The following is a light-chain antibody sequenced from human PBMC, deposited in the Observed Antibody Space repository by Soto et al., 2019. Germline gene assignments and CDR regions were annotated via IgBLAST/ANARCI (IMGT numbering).Light chain of an antibody. CDR3: QQSYTALPYT. J-gene: IGKJ2*01. V-gene: IGKV1-39*01. CDR1: QNINTY. CDR2: VAS. Sequence: DIQLTQSPSSLSASVGDRVTITCRASQNINTYLNWYQQKPGKAPKRLIYVASNLQSGVPSRFSGSGSGTDFTLTISSLQPEDFATYYCQQSYTALPYTFGQGTRLEIK.